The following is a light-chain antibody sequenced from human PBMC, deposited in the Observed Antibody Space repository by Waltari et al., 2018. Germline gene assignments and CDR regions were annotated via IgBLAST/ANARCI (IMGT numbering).Light chain of an antibody. CDR2: EVS. Sequence: QSALTQPASVSGSPGQSITISCTGTSSAVGSYNLVSWYQQHPGKAPKLMIYEVSNRPSGVSNRFSGSKSGNTASLTISGLQAEDEADYYCSSYTSSSTVVFGGGTKLTVL. J-gene: IGLJ2*01. V-gene: IGLV2-14*02. CDR1: SSAVGSYNL. CDR3: SSYTSSSTVV.